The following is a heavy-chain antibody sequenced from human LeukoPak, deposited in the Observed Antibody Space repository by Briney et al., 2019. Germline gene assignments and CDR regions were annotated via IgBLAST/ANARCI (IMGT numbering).Heavy chain of an antibody. J-gene: IGHJ4*02. V-gene: IGHV7-4-1*02. Sequence: ASVKVSCKASGYTFTTYGMSWVRQAPGQGLEWMGWINTNTGNPTYAQGFTGRFVFSLDTSVSTAYLQISNLKAEDTAVYYCARDEVALLRGPLGYWGQGTLVTVSS. D-gene: IGHD3-10*01. CDR2: INTNTGNP. CDR3: ARDEVALLRGPLGY. CDR1: GYTFTTYG.